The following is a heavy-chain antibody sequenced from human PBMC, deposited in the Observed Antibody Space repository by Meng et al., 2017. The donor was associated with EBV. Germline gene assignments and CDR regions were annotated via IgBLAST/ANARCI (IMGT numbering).Heavy chain of an antibody. J-gene: IGHJ4*02. CDR3: ARAEIAAAGRLDY. D-gene: IGHD6-13*01. V-gene: IGHV1-69*06. Sequence: QRAQCGAAVEQPGSSVEVSCKASGGTFSSYAISWVRQAPGQGLEWMGGIIPIFGTANYAQKFQGRVTITADKSTSTAYMELSSLRSEDTAVYYCARAEIAAAGRLDYWGQGTLVTVSS. CDR2: IIPIFGTA. CDR1: GGTFSSYA.